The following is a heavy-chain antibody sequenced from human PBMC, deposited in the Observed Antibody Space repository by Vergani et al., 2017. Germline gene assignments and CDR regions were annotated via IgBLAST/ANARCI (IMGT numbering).Heavy chain of an antibody. CDR1: GFTFSSYG. J-gene: IGHJ6*02. CDR3: ARGVDYGDYVDYYGMDV. CDR2: ISYGGSNK. D-gene: IGHD4-17*01. Sequence: QVQLVESGGGVVQPGRSLRLSCAASGFTFSSYGMHWVRQAPGKGLEWVAVISYGGSNKYYADSVKGRFTISRDNSKNTLYLQMNSLRAEETAVYYCARGVDYGDYVDYYGMDVWGQGPTVTASS. V-gene: IGHV3-30*03.